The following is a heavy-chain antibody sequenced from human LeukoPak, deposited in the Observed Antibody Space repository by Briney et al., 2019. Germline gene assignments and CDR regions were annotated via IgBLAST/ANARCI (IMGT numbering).Heavy chain of an antibody. D-gene: IGHD3-22*01. J-gene: IGHJ4*02. CDR2: IRYDGNNQ. Sequence: GGSLRLSCAASRSTFSSYGMHWVRQAPGKGLEWVAFIRYDGNNQYYTDSVKGRFTISRDNSKNTLYLQMNSLRAEDTAVYYCAKDPALYYYDSSGYYYFDYWGQGTLVTVSS. CDR3: AKDPALYYYDSSGYYYFDY. CDR1: RSTFSSYG. V-gene: IGHV3-30*02.